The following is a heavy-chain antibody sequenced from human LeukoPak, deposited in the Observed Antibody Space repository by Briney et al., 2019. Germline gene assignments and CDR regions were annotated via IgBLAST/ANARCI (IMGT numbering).Heavy chain of an antibody. V-gene: IGHV3-23*01. D-gene: IGHD1-26*01. CDR2: ISGSGGST. Sequence: GGSLRLSCAASGFTFSSYAMSWVRQAPGKGLEWVSAISGSGGSTYCADSVKGRFTISRDNSKNTLYLQMNSLRDEDTAVYYCAKGWELLQSLDYWGQGTLVTVSS. CDR1: GFTFSSYA. J-gene: IGHJ4*02. CDR3: AKGWELLQSLDY.